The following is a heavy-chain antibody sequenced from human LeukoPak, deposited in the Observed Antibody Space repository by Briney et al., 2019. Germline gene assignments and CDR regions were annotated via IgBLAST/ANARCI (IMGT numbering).Heavy chain of an antibody. CDR1: GFTFSSYG. J-gene: IGHJ4*02. V-gene: IGHV3-30*18. CDR3: AKDRGSYGYYFDY. Sequence: PGGSLRLSCAASGFTFSSYGMHWVRQAPGKGLEWVAVISYDGSNKYYADSVKGRFTISRDNSKNTLYLQMNSRRAEDTAVYYCAKDRGSYGYYFDYWGQGTLVTVSS. D-gene: IGHD5-18*01. CDR2: ISYDGSNK.